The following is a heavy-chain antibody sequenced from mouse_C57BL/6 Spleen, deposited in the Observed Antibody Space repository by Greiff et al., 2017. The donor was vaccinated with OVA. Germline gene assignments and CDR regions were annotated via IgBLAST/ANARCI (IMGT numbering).Heavy chain of an antibody. D-gene: IGHD1-1*01. CDR3: ARMYYGSSYEGDYFDY. CDR2: IHPNSGST. V-gene: IGHV1-64*01. CDR1: GYTFTSYW. J-gene: IGHJ2*01. Sequence: VQLQQPGAELVKPGASVKLSCKASGYTFTSYWMHWVKQRPGQGLEWIGMIHPNSGSTNYNEKFKSKATLTVDKSSSTAYMQLSSLTSEDSAVYHCARMYYGSSYEGDYFDYWGQGTTLTVSS.